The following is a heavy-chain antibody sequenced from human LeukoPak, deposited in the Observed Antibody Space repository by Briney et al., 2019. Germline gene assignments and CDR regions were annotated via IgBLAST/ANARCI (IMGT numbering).Heavy chain of an antibody. CDR1: GGXFXXXY. CDR2: IFYTGST. CDR3: ARGGASSLPFDY. Sequence: SETLSLTCAVYGGXFXXXYWXWXXXPPGXGLXXIGXIFYTGSTNYSPSLKSRVTISVDTSKKQFSLNLSSVTAADTAVYYCARGGASSLPFDYWGQGTLVTVSS. D-gene: IGHD1-26*01. J-gene: IGHJ4*02. V-gene: IGHV4-59*01.